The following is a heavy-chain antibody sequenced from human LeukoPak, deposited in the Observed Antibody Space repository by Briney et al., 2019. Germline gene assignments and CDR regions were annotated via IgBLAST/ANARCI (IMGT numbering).Heavy chain of an antibody. Sequence: SETLSLTCAVSGYSISSGYYWGWIRQPPGKGLEWIGSIYHSGSTYYNPSLKSRVTISVDTSKNQFSLKLSSVTAADTAVYYCARDLDCSSTSCLNWFDPWGQGTLVTVSS. V-gene: IGHV4-38-2*02. J-gene: IGHJ5*02. CDR3: ARDLDCSSTSCLNWFDP. CDR2: IYHSGST. D-gene: IGHD2-2*01. CDR1: GYSISSGYY.